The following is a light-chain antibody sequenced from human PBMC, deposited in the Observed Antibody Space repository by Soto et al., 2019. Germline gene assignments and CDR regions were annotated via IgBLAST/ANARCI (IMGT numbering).Light chain of an antibody. CDR3: QHYANYPIT. CDR2: KAS. V-gene: IGKV1-5*03. CDR1: QSISYW. Sequence: DIQMTQSPSTLSASVGDRVTITCRASQSISYWLAWYQQKPGKGPKLLIYKASILESGVPSRFSGSGSGTEFSLTISSLQPDDFATYYCQHYANYPITFGGGTKVEIK. J-gene: IGKJ4*01.